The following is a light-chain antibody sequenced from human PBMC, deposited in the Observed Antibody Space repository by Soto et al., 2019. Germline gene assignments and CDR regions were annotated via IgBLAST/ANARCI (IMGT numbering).Light chain of an antibody. CDR1: SSDVGSYNL. Sequence: QSALTQPASVSGSPGQSITISCTGPSSDVGSYNLVSWYQQHPGKAPKLMIYEVSKRPSGVSDRFSGSKSGNTASLTISGLQAEDEADYYCCSYAGSSTYAFGTGTKVTVL. J-gene: IGLJ1*01. CDR3: CSYAGSSTYA. V-gene: IGLV2-23*02. CDR2: EVS.